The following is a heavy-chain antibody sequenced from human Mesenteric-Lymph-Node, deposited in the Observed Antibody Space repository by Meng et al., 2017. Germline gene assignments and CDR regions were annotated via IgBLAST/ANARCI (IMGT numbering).Heavy chain of an antibody. D-gene: IGHD1-26*01. Sequence: QVRLQEAGPGLVRPWVILSLASLVYGGSFCGYYWSWYRQPPGKGLQGIGENNHSGSTNYNPSLKSRVTISVDTSKNQFSLKLSSVTAADTAVYYCARRRVGGTLTRVYYFDYWGQGTLVTVSS. CDR1: GGSFCGYY. CDR2: NNHSGST. V-gene: IGHV4-34*01. J-gene: IGHJ4*02. CDR3: ARRRVGGTLTRVYYFDY.